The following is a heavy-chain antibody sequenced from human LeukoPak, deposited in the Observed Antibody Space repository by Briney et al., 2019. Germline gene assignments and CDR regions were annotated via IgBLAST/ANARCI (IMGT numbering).Heavy chain of an antibody. D-gene: IGHD6-19*01. J-gene: IGHJ4*02. CDR3: ATHIAVAGLPFDY. CDR1: GYTLTELS. CDR2: FDPEDGET. V-gene: IGHV1-24*01. Sequence: ASVNVSCKVSGYTLTELSMHWVRQAPGKGLEWMGGFDPEDGETIYAQKFQGRVTMTEDTSTDTAYMELSGLRSEDTAVYYCATHIAVAGLPFDYWGQGTLVTVSS.